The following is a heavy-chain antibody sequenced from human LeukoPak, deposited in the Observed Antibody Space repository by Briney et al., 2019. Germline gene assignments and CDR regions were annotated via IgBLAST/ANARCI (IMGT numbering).Heavy chain of an antibody. CDR1: GASISSGGYS. V-gene: IGHV4-30-2*01. Sequence: SQTLSLTCAVSGASISSGGYSWSWIRQPPGKGLEWIGYIYHSGSTYYNPSLKSRVTISVDRSKNQFSLKLSSVTAADTAVYYCARQNNYYDSSGSRYYYYGMDVWGQGTTVTVSS. CDR2: IYHSGST. D-gene: IGHD3-22*01. CDR3: ARQNNYYDSSGSRYYYYGMDV. J-gene: IGHJ6*02.